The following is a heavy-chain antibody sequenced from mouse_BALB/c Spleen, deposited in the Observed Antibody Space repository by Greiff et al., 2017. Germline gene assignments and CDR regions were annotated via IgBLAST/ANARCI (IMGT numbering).Heavy chain of an antibody. CDR1: GYTFTNYW. D-gene: IGHD2-1*01. J-gene: IGHJ4*01. CDR2: IYPGGGYT. V-gene: IGHV1-63*02. CDR3: ARLGGNYLRGAMDY. Sequence: QVQLKESGAELVRPGTSVKISCKASGYTFTNYWLGWVKQRPGHGLEWIGDIYPGGGYTNYNEKFKGKATLTADTSSSTAYMQLSSLTSEDSAVYFCARLGGNYLRGAMDYWGQGTSVTVSS.